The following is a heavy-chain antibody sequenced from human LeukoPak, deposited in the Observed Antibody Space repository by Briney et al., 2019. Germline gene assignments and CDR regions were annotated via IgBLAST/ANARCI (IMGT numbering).Heavy chain of an antibody. D-gene: IGHD3-3*01. CDR3: VRDRSGYAYFDY. J-gene: IGHJ4*02. CDR2: IYHSGNT. V-gene: IGHV4-30-4*01. CDR1: GDSISSGYHY. Sequence: PSETLSLTCTVSGDSISSGYHYWCWIRQPPGKGLEWIGYIYHSGNTYYNPSLKSQISMSIDTSNNQFSLKLSSVTAAGTAVYYCVRDRSGYAYFDYWGQGTLVTVSS.